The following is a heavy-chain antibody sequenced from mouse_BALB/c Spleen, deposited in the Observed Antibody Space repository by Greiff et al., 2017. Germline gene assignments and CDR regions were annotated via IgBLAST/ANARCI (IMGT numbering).Heavy chain of an antibody. CDR1: GFTFSSYT. CDR3: TIYYGHDKGFAY. V-gene: IGHV5-6-4*01. CDR2: ISSGGSYT. Sequence: DVKLVESGGGLVKPGGSLKLSCAASGFTFSSYTMSWVRQTPEKRLEWVATISSGGSYTYYPDSVKGRFTISRDNAKNTLYLQMSSLKSEDTAMYYCTIYYGHDKGFAYWGQGTLVTVSA. J-gene: IGHJ3*01. D-gene: IGHD2-2*01.